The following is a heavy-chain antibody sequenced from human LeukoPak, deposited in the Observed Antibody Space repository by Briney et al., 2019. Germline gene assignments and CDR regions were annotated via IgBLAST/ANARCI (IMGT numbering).Heavy chain of an antibody. CDR1: GGSISSYY. Sequence: SETLSLTCTVSGGSISSYYWSWIRQPPGKGLEWIGYIYYSGSTNYNPSLKSRVTISVDTSKNQFSLKLSSVTAADTAVYYCAGDVSSGYLDYWGQGTLVTVSS. CDR3: AGDVSSGYLDY. D-gene: IGHD3-3*01. CDR2: IYYSGST. V-gene: IGHV4-59*01. J-gene: IGHJ4*02.